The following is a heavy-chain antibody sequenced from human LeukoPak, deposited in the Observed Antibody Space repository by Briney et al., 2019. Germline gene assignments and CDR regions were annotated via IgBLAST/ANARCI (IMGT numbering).Heavy chain of an antibody. Sequence: SETLSLTCAVYGGSFSGYYWSWIRQPPGKGLEWIGEINHSGSTNYNPSLKRRVTISVDTSKNQFSLKLGSVTAADTAVYYCARTSIAARLWFDPWGQGTLVTVSS. D-gene: IGHD6-6*01. CDR2: INHSGST. V-gene: IGHV4-34*01. J-gene: IGHJ5*02. CDR3: ARTSIAARLWFDP. CDR1: GGSFSGYY.